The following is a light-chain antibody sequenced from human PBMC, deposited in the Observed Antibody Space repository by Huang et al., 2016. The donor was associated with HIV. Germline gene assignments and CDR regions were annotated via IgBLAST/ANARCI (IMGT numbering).Light chain of an antibody. Sequence: EIVMTQSPATLSVSPGERATLSCRASQSVSSKLAWYQQKPGQAPRLLVYVASTRATGIPARFSGSGSGTEFTLTISSLQSEDFAVYYCQQYNNWPLTFGQGTKVETK. CDR3: QQYNNWPLT. CDR1: QSVSSK. J-gene: IGKJ1*01. CDR2: VAS. V-gene: IGKV3-15*01.